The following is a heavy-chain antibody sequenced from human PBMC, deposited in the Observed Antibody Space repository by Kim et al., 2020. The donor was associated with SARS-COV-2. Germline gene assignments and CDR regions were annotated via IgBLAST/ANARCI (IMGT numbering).Heavy chain of an antibody. CDR2: IIPIFGTA. V-gene: IGHV1-69*13. CDR3: ASGSNSSSWSIDYFDY. J-gene: IGHJ4*02. Sequence: SVKVSCKASGGTFSSYAISWVRQAPGQGLEWMGGIIPIFGTANYAQKFQGRVTITADESTSTAYMELSSLRSEDTAVYYCASGSNSSSWSIDYFDYWGQGTLVTVSS. D-gene: IGHD6-13*01. CDR1: GGTFSSYA.